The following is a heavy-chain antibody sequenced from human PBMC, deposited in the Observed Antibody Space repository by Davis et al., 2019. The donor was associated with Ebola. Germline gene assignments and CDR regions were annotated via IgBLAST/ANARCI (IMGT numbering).Heavy chain of an antibody. CDR1: SFTFSTYA. J-gene: IGHJ6*02. V-gene: IGHV3-23*01. CDR2: ITGGGDHT. D-gene: IGHD4-17*01. CDR3: AKEGIANDYGVYYGLDV. Sequence: PGGSLRLSCVASSFTFSTYAMSWVHQAPGKGLEWVSAITGGGDHTYYADSVKGRFTMSRDNSKNTVYLQMNILRAEDTALYYCAKEGIANDYGVYYGLDVWGQGTTVTVSS.